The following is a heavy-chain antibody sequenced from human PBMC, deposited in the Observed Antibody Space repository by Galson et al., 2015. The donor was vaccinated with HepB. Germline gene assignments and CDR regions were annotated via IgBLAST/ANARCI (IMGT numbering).Heavy chain of an antibody. CDR3: ARRGFCSGTNCYVSPLDF. Sequence: QSGAEVKKPGESLKISCKGSGYNFTTYWIAWVRQMPGKGLEWMGIIYPGDFDTRYSPSFQGQVTISVDKSINTAYLQWSSLKASDTAMYYCARRGFCSGTNCYVSPLDFWGQGTLVTVSS. CDR2: IYPGDFDT. CDR1: GYNFTTYW. D-gene: IGHD2-2*01. J-gene: IGHJ4*02. V-gene: IGHV5-51*03.